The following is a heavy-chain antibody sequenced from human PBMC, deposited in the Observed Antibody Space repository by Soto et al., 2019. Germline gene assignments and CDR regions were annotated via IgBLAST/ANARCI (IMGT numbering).Heavy chain of an antibody. CDR2: INPSGGST. Sequence: ASVKVSCKASGYTFTSYYMHWVRQAPGQGLEWMGIINPSGGSTSYAQKFQGRVTMTRDTSTSTAYMELSSLRSEDTAVYYCAREPYYYDSSQYNWFDPWGQGTLVTVSS. J-gene: IGHJ5*02. V-gene: IGHV1-46*01. CDR1: GYTFTSYY. CDR3: AREPYYYDSSQYNWFDP. D-gene: IGHD3-22*01.